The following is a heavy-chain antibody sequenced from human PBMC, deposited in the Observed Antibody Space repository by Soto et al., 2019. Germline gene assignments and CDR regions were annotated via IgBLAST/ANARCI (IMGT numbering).Heavy chain of an antibody. D-gene: IGHD2-2*01. V-gene: IGHV1-24*01. Sequence: GASVMVSCKVSGYTLTEVSMHWVRQAPGKGLEWIGGFDPEDGETIYAQKFQGRVTMTEDTSTDTAYMELSSLRSEDTAVYYCATDRCSSTSCPNPDDAFDIWGQGTMVNVSS. J-gene: IGHJ3*02. CDR3: ATDRCSSTSCPNPDDAFDI. CDR1: GYTLTEVS. CDR2: FDPEDGET.